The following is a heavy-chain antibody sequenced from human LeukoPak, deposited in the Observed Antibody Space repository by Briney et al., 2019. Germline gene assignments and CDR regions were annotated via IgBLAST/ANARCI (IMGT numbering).Heavy chain of an antibody. J-gene: IGHJ6*02. V-gene: IGHV3-11*01. Sequence: PGGSLRLSCAASGFTFSDYYMSWIRQAPGKGLEWVSYISSSGSTIYYADSVKGRFTISRDNAKNSLYLQMNSLRAEDTAVYYCARGCSSTSCYGYYYYGMDVWGQGTTVTVSS. CDR2: ISSSGSTI. CDR1: GFTFSDYY. CDR3: ARGCSSTSCYGYYYYGMDV. D-gene: IGHD2-2*01.